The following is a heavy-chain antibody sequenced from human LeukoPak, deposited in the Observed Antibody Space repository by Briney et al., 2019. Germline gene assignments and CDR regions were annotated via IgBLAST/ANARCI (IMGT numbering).Heavy chain of an antibody. Sequence: SETLSLTCTVSGGSISSYYGSWIRQPAGKGLEWIGRIYTSGSTNYNPSLKSRVTMSVDTSTNQFSLKLSSVTAADTAVYYCAREGGGCSSTSCYAGDFDYWGQGTLVTVSS. CDR2: IYTSGST. V-gene: IGHV4-4*07. J-gene: IGHJ4*02. CDR3: AREGGGCSSTSCYAGDFDY. CDR1: GGSISSYY. D-gene: IGHD2-2*01.